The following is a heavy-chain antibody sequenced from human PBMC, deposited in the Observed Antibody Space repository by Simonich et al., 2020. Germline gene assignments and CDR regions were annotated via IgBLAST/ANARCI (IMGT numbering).Heavy chain of an antibody. CDR2: MSDEGSNK. D-gene: IGHD2-15*01. CDR1: GFTFSSYA. J-gene: IGHJ3*02. V-gene: IGHV3-30*07. CDR3: AREGLLLDAFDI. Sequence: QVQLVESGGGVVPPGRSLRLSCAASGFTFSSYAMHWVRQDPGNGLEWVAVMSDEGSNKYYADSGKGRFTIARDNSTNTLYLQRNSLRAEDTAVYYCAREGLLLDAFDIWGQGTMVTVSS.